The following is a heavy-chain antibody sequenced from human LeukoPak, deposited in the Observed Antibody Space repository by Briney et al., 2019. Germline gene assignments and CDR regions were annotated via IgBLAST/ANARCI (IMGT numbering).Heavy chain of an antibody. Sequence: SQTLSLTCTVSGGSISSGSYYWSWIRQPAGKGLEWIGRIYTSGSTNYNPSLKSRVTISVATSKNQFSLKLSSVTAADTAVYYCARDLGVNDYWGQGTLVTVSS. CDR2: IYTSGST. D-gene: IGHD1-26*01. CDR1: GGSISSGSYY. CDR3: ARDLGVNDY. J-gene: IGHJ4*02. V-gene: IGHV4-61*02.